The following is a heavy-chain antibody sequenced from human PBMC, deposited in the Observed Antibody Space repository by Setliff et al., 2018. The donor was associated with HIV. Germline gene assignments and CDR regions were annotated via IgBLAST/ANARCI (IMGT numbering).Heavy chain of an antibody. V-gene: IGHV1-24*01. CDR1: GHTLTELS. J-gene: IGHJ3*02. D-gene: IGHD3-9*01. CDR3: ATSGFYDILTGPTPGAFDI. Sequence: ASVKVSCKVSGHTLTELSMHWVRQAPGEGLEWVGGFDPEDDETVYAEKFQGKVTMTEDTSTDTAYMALSSLGSEDTAMYYCATSGFYDILTGPTPGAFDIWGQGTLVTVSS. CDR2: FDPEDDET.